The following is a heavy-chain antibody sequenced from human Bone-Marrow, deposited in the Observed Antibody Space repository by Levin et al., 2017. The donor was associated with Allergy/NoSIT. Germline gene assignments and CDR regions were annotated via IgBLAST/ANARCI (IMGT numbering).Heavy chain of an antibody. CDR3: TRDSSSDDYSSADLGYFDL. Sequence: GGSLRLSCRTSGFILGDSALSWVRQAPGKGLEWVGFSRSNALGGTAEYAASVEGRFTISRDASKTIAYLQMYSLKSEDTAVYYCTRDSSSDDYSSADLGYFDLWGQGTLVSVSS. V-gene: IGHV3-49*04. CDR1: GFILGDSA. J-gene: IGHJ4*02. D-gene: IGHD3-3*01. CDR2: SRSNALGGTA.